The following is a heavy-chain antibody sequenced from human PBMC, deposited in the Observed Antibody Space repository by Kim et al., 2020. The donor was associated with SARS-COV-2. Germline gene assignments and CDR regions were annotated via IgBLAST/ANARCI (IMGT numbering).Heavy chain of an antibody. D-gene: IGHD3-22*01. CDR1: GFTFSDYG. CDR2: TTYDGSDK. J-gene: IGHJ3*02. Sequence: GGSLRLSCAASGFTFSDYGMHWVRQAPGKGLEWVTLTTYDGSDKYYADSVKGRFTISRDNSQNTLYLQMNSLRPEDTAVYYCAKDWRENYDVDAFDIWGQGTMVTVSS. CDR3: AKDWRENYDVDAFDI. V-gene: IGHV3-30*18.